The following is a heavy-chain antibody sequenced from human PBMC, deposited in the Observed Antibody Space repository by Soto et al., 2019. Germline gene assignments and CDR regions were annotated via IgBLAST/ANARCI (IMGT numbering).Heavy chain of an antibody. Sequence: SETLSLTCSVSSDSMNSGGYYWSWIRQHPGKGLEWIGYIYSNGDTYYNPSLKSRVTISIDTSKNQFSLNLTSVTAADTAVYYCARRGGSSSGYYYYAMDVWGQGTTVTSP. D-gene: IGHD6-6*01. CDR1: SDSMNSGGYY. CDR3: ARRGGSSSGYYYYAMDV. J-gene: IGHJ6*02. V-gene: IGHV4-31*03. CDR2: IYSNGDT.